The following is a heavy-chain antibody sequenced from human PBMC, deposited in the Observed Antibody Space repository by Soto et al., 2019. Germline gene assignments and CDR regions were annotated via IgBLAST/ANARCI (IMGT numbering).Heavy chain of an antibody. CDR1: GYTFTSYG. D-gene: IGHD6-19*01. CDR3: ARDLRIAVAGTYFQH. J-gene: IGHJ1*01. V-gene: IGHV1-18*01. Sequence: VASVKVSCKASGYTFTSYGISWVRQAPGQGLEWMGWISAYNGNTNYAQKLQGRVTMTTDTSTSTAYMELRSLRSDDTAVYYCARDLRIAVAGTYFQHWGQGTLVTVSS. CDR2: ISAYNGNT.